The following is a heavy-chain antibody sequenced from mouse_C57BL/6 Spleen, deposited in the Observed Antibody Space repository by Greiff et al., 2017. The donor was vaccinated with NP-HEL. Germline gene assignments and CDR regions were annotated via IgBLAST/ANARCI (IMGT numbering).Heavy chain of an antibody. D-gene: IGHD1-1*01. CDR2: ISSGGSYT. CDR3: ARQGDYYGSKGYFDY. V-gene: IGHV5-6*01. CDR1: GFTFSSYG. Sequence: EVHLVESGGDLVKPGGSLKLSCAASGFTFSSYGMSWVRQTPDKRLEWVATISSGGSYTYYPDSVKGRFTISRDNAKNTLYLQMSSLKSEDTAMYYCARQGDYYGSKGYFDYWGQGTTLTVSS. J-gene: IGHJ2*01.